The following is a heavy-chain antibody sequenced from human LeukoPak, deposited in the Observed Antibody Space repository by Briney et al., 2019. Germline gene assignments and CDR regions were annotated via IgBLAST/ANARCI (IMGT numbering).Heavy chain of an antibody. V-gene: IGHV3-23*01. J-gene: IGHJ6*02. Sequence: GGSLRLSCAASGFTFSSYAMSWVRQAPGKGLEWVSAISGSGGSTYYADSVKGRFTISRDNSKNTLYLQVSSLRAEDTAVYYCAKFKLDGMDVWGQGTTVTVSS. D-gene: IGHD1-1*01. CDR2: ISGSGGST. CDR1: GFTFSSYA. CDR3: AKFKLDGMDV.